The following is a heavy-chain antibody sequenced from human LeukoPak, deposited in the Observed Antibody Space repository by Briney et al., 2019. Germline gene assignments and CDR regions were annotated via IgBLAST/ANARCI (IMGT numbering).Heavy chain of an antibody. V-gene: IGHV3-23*01. CDR1: GFTFSSYA. CDR2: ISGSGGST. Sequence: GGSLILSCAASGFTFSSYAMSWVRQAPGKGLEWVSAISGSGGSTYYADSVKGRFTISRDNSKNTLYLQMNSLRAEDTAVYYCAKDGVLWLGELNYWGQGTLVTVSS. J-gene: IGHJ4*02. D-gene: IGHD3-10*01. CDR3: AKDGVLWLGELNY.